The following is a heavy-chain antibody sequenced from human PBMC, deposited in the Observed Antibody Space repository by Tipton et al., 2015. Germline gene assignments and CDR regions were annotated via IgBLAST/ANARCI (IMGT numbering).Heavy chain of an antibody. Sequence: QLVQSGAEVKKPGSSVKVSCEASGGTFSNFAISWVRQAPGQGLEWIGGIIPVFGTAHYAQKFQGRVTITRDTSAGTTYMELSSLRSEDTALYYCARAYSSSWYYFDYWGQGTLVTVSS. CDR2: IIPVFGTA. CDR1: GGTFSNFA. V-gene: IGHV1-69*06. CDR3: ARAYSSSWYYFDY. D-gene: IGHD6-13*01. J-gene: IGHJ4*02.